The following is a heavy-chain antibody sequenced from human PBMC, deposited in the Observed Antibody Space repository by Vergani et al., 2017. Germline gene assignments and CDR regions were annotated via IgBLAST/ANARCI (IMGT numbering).Heavy chain of an antibody. V-gene: IGHV3-30*02. CDR1: GFTFSSYW. CDR3: ARGRGTRFDP. CDR2: IRYDGSNK. J-gene: IGHJ5*02. Sequence: QVQLVESGGGLVQPGGSLRLSCAASGFTFSSYWMSWVRQAPGKGLEWVAFIRYDGSNKYYADSVKGRFTISRDNSKNTLYLQMNSLRAEDTAVYYCARGRGTRFDPWGQGTLVTVSS.